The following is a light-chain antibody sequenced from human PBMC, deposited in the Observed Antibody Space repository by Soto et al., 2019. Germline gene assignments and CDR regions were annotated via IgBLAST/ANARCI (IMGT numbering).Light chain of an antibody. CDR2: DTS. V-gene: IGKV3-15*01. Sequence: EIVLTQSPATLSLSPGERAALSCRASQSVSSKLAWYRQRPGQAPRLVIYDTSTRATGAPARFSGSGSGTEFTLTLSSLQSEDFGVYYCQQYNDWFSITFGQGTRLEIK. CDR1: QSVSSK. J-gene: IGKJ5*01. CDR3: QQYNDWFSIT.